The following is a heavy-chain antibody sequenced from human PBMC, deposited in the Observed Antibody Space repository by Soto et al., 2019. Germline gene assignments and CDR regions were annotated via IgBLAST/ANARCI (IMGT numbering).Heavy chain of an antibody. D-gene: IGHD1-7*01. V-gene: IGHV4-31*09. CDR1: GGSISSGSNY. CDR2: IYRTGST. Sequence: LSLTCTVSGGSISSGSNYWSWIRQHPGQGLEWIGEIYRTGSTNYNPSLKSRVAISLGKSENQFSLKVTSLTAADTAVYYCASRDPGTSVDYWGQGTLVTVST. J-gene: IGHJ4*02. CDR3: ASRDPGTSVDY.